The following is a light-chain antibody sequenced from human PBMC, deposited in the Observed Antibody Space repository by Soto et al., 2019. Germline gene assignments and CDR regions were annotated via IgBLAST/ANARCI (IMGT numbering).Light chain of an antibody. CDR1: QGVSND. CDR3: QKYNSVPFT. Sequence: DIQMTQSPPSLSASVGDRITFTCRASQGVSNDLAWYQQKPGRRPKLLIYAASTLQSGVTSRFSGSGSGRDFTPTISSLQPEYVATYYCQKYNSVPFTFGPWTKVEIK. CDR2: AAS. V-gene: IGKV1-27*01. J-gene: IGKJ3*01.